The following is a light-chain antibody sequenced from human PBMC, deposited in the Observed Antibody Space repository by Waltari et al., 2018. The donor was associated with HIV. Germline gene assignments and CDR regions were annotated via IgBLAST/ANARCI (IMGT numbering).Light chain of an antibody. V-gene: IGLV2-14*01. J-gene: IGLJ3*02. CDR2: GVS. Sequence: HSALTQPASVSGSPGQSITISCTGTNRDIGGYDFVSWYQQHPGRAPKLMIYGVSDRPSGVSKRFSGSKSGNRASLTISGVQAEDEADYYCSSYAYNSVLVFGGGTKLTVL. CDR3: SSYAYNSVLV. CDR1: NRDIGGYDF.